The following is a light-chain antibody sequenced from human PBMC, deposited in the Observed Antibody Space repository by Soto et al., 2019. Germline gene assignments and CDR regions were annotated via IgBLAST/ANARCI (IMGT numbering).Light chain of an antibody. J-gene: IGLJ1*01. CDR1: SSDIGSNNY. CDR3: SSYTVTSVTLCV. V-gene: IGLV2-14*01. CDR2: EVS. Sequence: QSAPTQPASVSGSPGQSITISCTGTSSDIGSNNYVSWYQQHPGKAPKVMIYEVSNRPSGVSNRFSGSKSGNTASLTISGLQAEDEADYYCSSYTVTSVTLCVFGTGTKLTVL.